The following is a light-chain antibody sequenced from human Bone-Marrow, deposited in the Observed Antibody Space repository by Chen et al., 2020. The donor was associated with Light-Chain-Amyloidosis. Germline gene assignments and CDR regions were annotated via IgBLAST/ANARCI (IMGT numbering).Light chain of an antibody. CDR3: SSYTITNTLV. Sequence: QSALTQPASVSGSPGQSLSCPCSGTSSDVGGDNHVSWYQQHPDKAPKLMIYEVTNRPSWVPDRFSGSKSDNTASLTISGLQTEDEADYFCSSYTITNTLVFGSGTRVTVL. V-gene: IGLV2-14*01. CDR1: SSDVGGDNH. CDR2: EVT. J-gene: IGLJ1*01.